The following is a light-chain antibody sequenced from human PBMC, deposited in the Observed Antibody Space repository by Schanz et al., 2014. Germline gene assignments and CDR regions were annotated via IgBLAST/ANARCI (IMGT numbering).Light chain of an antibody. Sequence: DIQMTQSPSAMSASAGDRVTITCRASQGIYNYLTWFQQKPGKVPKRLIYDASSLQSGVPSRFSGSGSETEFTLTISSLQPEDSATYYCQKYDANPLTFGGGTKVEIK. CDR1: QGIYNY. J-gene: IGKJ4*01. CDR3: QKYDANPLT. CDR2: DAS. V-gene: IGKV1-17*03.